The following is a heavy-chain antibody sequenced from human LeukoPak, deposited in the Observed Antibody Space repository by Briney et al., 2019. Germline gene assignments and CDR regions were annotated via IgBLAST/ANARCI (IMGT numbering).Heavy chain of an antibody. V-gene: IGHV3-21*04. CDR2: ISSSSSYI. CDR3: AKATMVRGVMTSPLNY. D-gene: IGHD3-10*01. CDR1: GFTFSSYS. Sequence: GGSLRLSCAASGFTFSSYSMNWVRQAPGKGLEWVSSISSSSSYIYYADSVKGRFTISRDNAKNSLYLQMNSLRAEDTALYYCAKATMVRGVMTSPLNYWGQGTLVTVSS. J-gene: IGHJ4*02.